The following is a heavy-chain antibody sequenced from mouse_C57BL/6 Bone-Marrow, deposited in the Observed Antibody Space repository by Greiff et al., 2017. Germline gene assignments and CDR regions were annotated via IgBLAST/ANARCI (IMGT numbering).Heavy chain of an antibody. D-gene: IGHD1-1*01. CDR3: ARQNDYGSTFYAMDY. J-gene: IGHJ4*01. Sequence: VQRVESGPGLVAPSQSLSITCTVSGFSLTSYGVHWVRQTPGKGLEWLVVIWSDGSTTYNSALKSRLSISKDNSKSQVFLKTNSLQTDDTAMYYCARQNDYGSTFYAMDYWGQGTSVTVSS. V-gene: IGHV2-6-1*01. CDR1: GFSLTSYG. CDR2: IWSDGST.